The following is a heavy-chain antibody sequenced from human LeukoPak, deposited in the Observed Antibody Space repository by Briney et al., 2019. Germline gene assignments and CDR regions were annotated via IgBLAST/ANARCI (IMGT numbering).Heavy chain of an antibody. CDR2: ISGSGGST. J-gene: IGHJ4*02. CDR3: AKVRVVVPAESLDY. Sequence: PGGSLRLSCAASGFTFSSYAMSWVRQAPGKGLEWVSAISGSGGSTYYADSVKGRFTISRDNSKNTLYLQMNSLRAEDTAVYYCAKVRVVVPAESLDYWGQGTLVTVSS. D-gene: IGHD2-2*01. V-gene: IGHV3-23*01. CDR1: GFTFSSYA.